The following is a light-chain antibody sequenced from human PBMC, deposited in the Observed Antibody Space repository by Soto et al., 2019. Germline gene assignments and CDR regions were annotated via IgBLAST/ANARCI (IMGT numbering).Light chain of an antibody. V-gene: IGKV1-39*01. CDR3: KQSYNIHLT. J-gene: IGKJ3*01. CDR2: VAS. CDR1: QTINSY. Sequence: DIQMTHSPSSLSASVGDTVAITCRASQTINSYLNWYQQKPWQAPKLLIYVASSLQSGVPSRFSGRGSGKELTLTTSTLEPEDFATYYCKQSYNIHLTFGPWTKVDIX.